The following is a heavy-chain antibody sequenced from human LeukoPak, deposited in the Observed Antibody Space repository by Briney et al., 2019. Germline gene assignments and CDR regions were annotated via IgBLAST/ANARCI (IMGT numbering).Heavy chain of an antibody. V-gene: IGHV3-48*03. CDR2: ISSSGCTI. CDR3: ASPLTYYYDSSGYKYFDY. D-gene: IGHD3-22*01. J-gene: IGHJ4*02. Sequence: GGSLRLSCAASGFTFSSYEMNWVRQAPGKGLEWVSYISSSGCTICYADSVKGRFTISRDNAKNSLYLQMNSLRAEDTAVYYCASPLTYYYDSSGYKYFDYWGQGTLVTVSS. CDR1: GFTFSSYE.